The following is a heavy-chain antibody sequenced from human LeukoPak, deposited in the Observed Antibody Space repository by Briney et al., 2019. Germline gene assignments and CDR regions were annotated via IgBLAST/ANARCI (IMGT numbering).Heavy chain of an antibody. CDR3: ARSSSWYRHDAFDI. CDR2: INHSGST. CDR1: GGSFSGYY. D-gene: IGHD6-13*01. V-gene: IGHV4-34*01. Sequence: PSETLSLTCAVYGGSFSGYYWSWIRQPPGKGLEWIGEINHSGSTNYNPSLKSRVTISVDTSKNQFSLKPSSVTAADTAVYYCARSSSWYRHDAFDIWGQGTMVTVSS. J-gene: IGHJ3*02.